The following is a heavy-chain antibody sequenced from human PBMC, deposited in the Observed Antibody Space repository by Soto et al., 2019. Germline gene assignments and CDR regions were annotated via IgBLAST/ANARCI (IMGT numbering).Heavy chain of an antibody. V-gene: IGHV3-23*01. J-gene: IGHJ4*02. CDR1: GLTFSNYA. D-gene: IGHD1-7*01. CDR3: AKNQERELPRVIDF. CDR2: MSGSSSTT. Sequence: GGSLRLSCATSGLTFSNYAMSWVRQAPGGGLEWVSSMSGSSSTTYYADSVRGRSTISRDRSKNTLYLQMSSLRAEDTALYYCAKNQERELPRVIDFWGQGTLVTVSS.